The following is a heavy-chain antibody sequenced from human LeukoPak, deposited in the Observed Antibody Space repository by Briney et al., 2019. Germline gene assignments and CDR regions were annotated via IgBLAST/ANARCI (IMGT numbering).Heavy chain of an antibody. CDR3: ARAMVRGVRMDGMDV. Sequence: ASVKVSCKASGYTFTGYYMHWVRQAPGQGLEWMGWINPNSGGTNYAQKFQGWVTMTRDTSISTAYMELSRLRSDDTAVYYCARAMVRGVRMDGMDVWGQGTTVTVSS. CDR1: GYTFTGYY. V-gene: IGHV1-2*04. D-gene: IGHD3-10*01. J-gene: IGHJ6*02. CDR2: INPNSGGT.